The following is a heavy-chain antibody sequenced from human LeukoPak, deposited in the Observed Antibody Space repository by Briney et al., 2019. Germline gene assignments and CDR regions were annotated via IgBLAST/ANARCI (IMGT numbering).Heavy chain of an antibody. CDR1: GFTFSSYG. CDR3: AKDFEGATWVDYYYYMDV. D-gene: IGHD1-26*01. CDR2: IRYDGSNK. Sequence: PGGSLRLSCAASGFTFSSYGMHWVRQAPGKGLEWVAFIRYDGSNKYYADSVKGRFTISRDNSKNTLYLQMNSLRAEDTAVYYCAKDFEGATWVDYYYYMDVWGKGTTVTVSS. J-gene: IGHJ6*03. V-gene: IGHV3-30*02.